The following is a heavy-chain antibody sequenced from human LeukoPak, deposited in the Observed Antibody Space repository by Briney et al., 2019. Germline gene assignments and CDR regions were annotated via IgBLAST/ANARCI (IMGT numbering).Heavy chain of an antibody. V-gene: IGHV3-48*03. J-gene: IGHJ4*02. CDR2: ISSSGSTI. CDR3: VRLSLVVGNLIDY. D-gene: IGHD6-19*01. CDR1: GFTFSDYE. Sequence: GGSLRLSCAASGFTFSDYEMHWVRQAPGKGLDWVSYISSSGSTIYYADSVKGRFTISRDNAENSLFLQMNSLRAEDTALYYRVRLSLVVGNLIDYWGQGTPVTVSS.